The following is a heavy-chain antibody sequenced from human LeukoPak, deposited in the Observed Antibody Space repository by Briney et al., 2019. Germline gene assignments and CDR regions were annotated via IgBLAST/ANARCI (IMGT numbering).Heavy chain of an antibody. D-gene: IGHD5-24*01. CDR3: ASSRDSYNYKDDF. CDR1: EGFRNRVI. CDR2: IIPILDAA. V-gene: IGHV1-69*08. Sequence: GASVKVSCKASEGFRNRVIISWVRQAPGQGLEWMGKIIPILDAADYAEKFQGRLTITADKTTSTAYMALNTLTSEDTAIYYCASSRDSYNYKDDFWGKGTLITVSS. J-gene: IGHJ4*02.